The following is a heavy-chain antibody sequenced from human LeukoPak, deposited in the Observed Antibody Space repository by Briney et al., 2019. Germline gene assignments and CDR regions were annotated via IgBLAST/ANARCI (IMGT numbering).Heavy chain of an antibody. CDR1: GFTFSSYA. V-gene: IGHV3-30*04. J-gene: IGHJ4*02. D-gene: IGHD3-3*01. CDR3: ASHVLRFLEWFSLDY. Sequence: GGSLRLSCAASGFTFSSYAMHWVRQAPGKGLEWVAVISYDGSNKYYADSVKGRFTISRDNSKNTLYLQMNSLRAEDTAVYYCASHVLRFLEWFSLDYWGQGTLVTVSS. CDR2: ISYDGSNK.